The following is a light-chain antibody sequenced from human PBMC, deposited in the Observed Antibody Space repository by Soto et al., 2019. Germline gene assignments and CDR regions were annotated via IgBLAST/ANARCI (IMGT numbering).Light chain of an antibody. J-gene: IGLJ3*02. Sequence: QSVLTQPPSVSGAPGQRVTISCTGSSSNFGAGFVVHWYQQLPGTAPKVLIYGNSNRPSGVPDRFSGSKSGTSASLAITGLQAEDEADYYCQSYDRSLNGWVFGGGTQLTVL. CDR3: QSYDRSLNGWV. CDR1: SSNFGAGFV. CDR2: GNS. V-gene: IGLV1-40*01.